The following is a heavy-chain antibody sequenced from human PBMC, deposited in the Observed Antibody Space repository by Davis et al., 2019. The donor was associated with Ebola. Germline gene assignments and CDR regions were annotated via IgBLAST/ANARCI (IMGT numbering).Heavy chain of an antibody. V-gene: IGHV3-23*01. D-gene: IGHD3-3*01. CDR3: AREGKVFGCDY. J-gene: IGHJ4*02. Sequence: PGGSLRLSCAASGFTFDDYAMHWVRQAPGKGLEWVSTLGTSADTYYADSVKGRFTISRDNSKNTLYLQMNGLRGEDTAVYYCAREGKVFGCDYWGQGSLITVSS. CDR2: LGTSADT. CDR1: GFTFDDYA.